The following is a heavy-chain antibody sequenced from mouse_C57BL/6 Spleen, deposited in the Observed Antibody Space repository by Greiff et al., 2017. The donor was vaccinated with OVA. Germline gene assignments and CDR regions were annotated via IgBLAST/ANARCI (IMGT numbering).Heavy chain of an antibody. Sequence: QVQLKESGAELVKPGASVKLSCKASGYTFTEYTIHWVKRRSGQGLEWIGWFYPGSGSIKYNEKFKDKATLTADKSSSTVYMELSRLTSEDSAVYFCARHPPNWGYFDYWGQGTTLTVSS. CDR1: GYTFTEYT. CDR3: ARHPPNWGYFDY. J-gene: IGHJ2*01. D-gene: IGHD4-1*02. V-gene: IGHV1-62-2*01. CDR2: FYPGSGSI.